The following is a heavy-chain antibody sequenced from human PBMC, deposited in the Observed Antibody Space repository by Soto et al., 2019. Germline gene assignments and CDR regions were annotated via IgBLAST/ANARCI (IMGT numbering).Heavy chain of an antibody. CDR3: ARLGYDFWSGPPQPHIDYYYYSGMDV. CDR1: GYTFTSYG. CDR2: IIPIFGTA. V-gene: IGHV1-69*13. D-gene: IGHD3-3*01. Sequence: ASVKVSCKASGYTFTSYGISWVRQAPGQGLEWMGGIIPIFGTANYAQKFQGRVTITADESTSTAYMELSSLRSEDTAVYYCARLGYDFWSGPPQPHIDYYYYSGMDVWGQGTTVTVSS. J-gene: IGHJ6*02.